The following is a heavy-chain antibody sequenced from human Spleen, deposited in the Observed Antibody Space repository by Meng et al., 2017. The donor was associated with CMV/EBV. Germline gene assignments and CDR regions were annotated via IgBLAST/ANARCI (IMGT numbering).Heavy chain of an antibody. J-gene: IGHJ4*02. CDR1: GITFSDHC. V-gene: IGHV3-72*01. Sequence: YCAASGITFSDHCMDWVRQAPGSGLEWVARSESKRHRYSTQYAPSVKGRFIISRDESENLLFLQMHILKTEDTAVYYCVRGHNSFDFWGQGTLVTVSS. CDR2: SESKRHRYST. D-gene: IGHD1-1*01. CDR3: VRGHNSFDF.